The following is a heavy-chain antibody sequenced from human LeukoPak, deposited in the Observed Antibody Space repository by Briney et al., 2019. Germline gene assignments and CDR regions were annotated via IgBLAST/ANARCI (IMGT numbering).Heavy chain of an antibody. J-gene: IGHJ2*01. Sequence: GGSLRLSCSASGFTFSSYAMHWVRQAPGQGLEYVSAISSNGGSTYYADSVRGRFTISRDNSKNTLCLEMNSLRAEDTAVYYCARESTSWYFDLWGRGTLVTVSS. D-gene: IGHD2-2*01. CDR3: ARESTSWYFDL. V-gene: IGHV3-64*04. CDR2: ISSNGGST. CDR1: GFTFSSYA.